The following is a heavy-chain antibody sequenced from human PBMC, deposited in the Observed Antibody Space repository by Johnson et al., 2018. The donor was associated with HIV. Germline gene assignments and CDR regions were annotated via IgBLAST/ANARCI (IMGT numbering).Heavy chain of an antibody. CDR1: GFTLRIYD. CDR2: IFSGGST. V-gene: IGHV3-66*01. CDR3: ARACRDGYTCDAFDI. J-gene: IGHJ3*02. Sequence: VQLVESGGGVVQPGGSLRLSCAASGFTLRIYDMHWVRQAPGKGLEWVPFIFSGGSTYYAGSVHGRFTISRDNSKNTLYLQMNSLRAEDTAVYYCARACRDGYTCDAFDIWGQGTMVTVSS. D-gene: IGHD5-24*01.